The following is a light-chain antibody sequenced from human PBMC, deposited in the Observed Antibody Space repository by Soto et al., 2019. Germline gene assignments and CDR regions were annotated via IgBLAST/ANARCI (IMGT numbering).Light chain of an antibody. J-gene: IGLJ1*01. CDR2: DVS. V-gene: IGLV2-14*03. CDR3: LSYTTSTTYV. Sequence: QAVVTQPASVSGSPGQSITISCTGTSSDVGAYNHVSWFQHHPGKAPKLMIYDVSNRPSGVSNPFSGSKSGNTASLTISGLQAEDEADYYCLSYTTSTTYVFGTGTKLTVL. CDR1: SSDVGAYNH.